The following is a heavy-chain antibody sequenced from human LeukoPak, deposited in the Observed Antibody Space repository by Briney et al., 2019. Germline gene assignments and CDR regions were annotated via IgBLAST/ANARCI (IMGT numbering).Heavy chain of an antibody. V-gene: IGHV3-30*18. Sequence: GGSLRLSCAASGFTFSSYGMHWVRQAPGKGLEWVAVISYDGSNKYYADSVKGRFTISRDNSKNTLYLQMNSLRAEDTAVYYCAKATSPYSSSSELDYWGQGTLVTVSS. J-gene: IGHJ4*02. CDR2: ISYDGSNK. CDR3: AKATSPYSSSSELDY. D-gene: IGHD6-13*01. CDR1: GFTFSSYG.